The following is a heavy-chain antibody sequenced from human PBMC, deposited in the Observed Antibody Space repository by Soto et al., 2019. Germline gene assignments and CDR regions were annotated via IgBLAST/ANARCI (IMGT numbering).Heavy chain of an antibody. CDR2: ISYDGSNK. Sequence: HPGGSLRLSCAASGFTFSSYGMHWVRQAPGKGLEWVAVISYDGSNKYYADSVKGRFTISRDNSKNTLYLQMNSLRAEDTAVYYCAKDTGPYYFDYWGQGTLVTVSS. D-gene: IGHD4-4*01. CDR3: AKDTGPYYFDY. CDR1: GFTFSSYG. V-gene: IGHV3-30*18. J-gene: IGHJ4*02.